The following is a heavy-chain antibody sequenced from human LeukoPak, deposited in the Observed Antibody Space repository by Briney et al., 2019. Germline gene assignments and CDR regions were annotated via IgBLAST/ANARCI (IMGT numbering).Heavy chain of an antibody. CDR1: GYTFTGYY. J-gene: IGHJ4*02. CDR3: ARDRPVGSQHSSGYADY. Sequence: ASVKVSCKATGYTFTGYYMLWVRQAPGQGLEWMGWINPNGGGTSYAQKFQGRVTMTRDTSIRTVYMELSNLRSDDTAMYYCARDRPVGSQHSSGYADYWGQGTLVTVSS. D-gene: IGHD3-22*01. V-gene: IGHV1-2*02. CDR2: INPNGGGT.